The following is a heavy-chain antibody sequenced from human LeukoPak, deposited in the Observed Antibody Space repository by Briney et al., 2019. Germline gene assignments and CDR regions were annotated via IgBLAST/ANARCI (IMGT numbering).Heavy chain of an antibody. Sequence: GGSLRLSCAASGFAFTSYWMSCVRQAPGKGLEWVANINQDGSEKYSVDSLRGRFTISRDNAKNSLYLQMNSLRADDTAVYYCARGRFHYDSSGYSSFYYWGQGTLVTVSS. V-gene: IGHV3-7*01. CDR3: ARGRFHYDSSGYSSFYY. J-gene: IGHJ4*02. CDR1: GFAFTSYW. D-gene: IGHD3-22*01. CDR2: INQDGSEK.